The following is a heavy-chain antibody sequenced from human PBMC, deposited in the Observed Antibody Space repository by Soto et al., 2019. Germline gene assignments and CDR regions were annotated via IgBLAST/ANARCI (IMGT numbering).Heavy chain of an antibody. V-gene: IGHV1-2*04. Sequence: GASVKVSCKASGYSFSDYHIHWVRQAPGQGLEWLGRINPKSGGTSTAQKFQGWVTMTTDTSISTASMELTRLTSDDTAIYYCARGDSTDCSNGVCSFFYNHDMDVWGQGTTVTVSS. CDR3: ARGDSTDCSNGVCSFFYNHDMDV. D-gene: IGHD2-8*01. CDR2: INPKSGGT. CDR1: GYSFSDYH. J-gene: IGHJ6*02.